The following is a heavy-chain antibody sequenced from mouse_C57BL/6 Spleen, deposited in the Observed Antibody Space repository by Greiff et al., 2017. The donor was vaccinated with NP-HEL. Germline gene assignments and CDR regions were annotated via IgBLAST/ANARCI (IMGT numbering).Heavy chain of an antibody. J-gene: IGHJ3*01. CDR1: GFNIKDDY. CDR2: IDPENGDT. V-gene: IGHV14-4*01. CDR3: TTKDFGAWFAY. Sequence: VQLQQSGAELVRPGASVKLSCTASGFNIKDDYMHWVKQRPEQGLEWIGWIDPENGDTAYASKFQGKATITADTASNTAYLQLSSLSSEDTAIYYCTTKDFGAWFAYWGQGTLVTVSA.